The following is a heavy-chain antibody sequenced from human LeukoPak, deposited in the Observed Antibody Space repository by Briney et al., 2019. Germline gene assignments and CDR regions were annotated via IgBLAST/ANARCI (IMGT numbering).Heavy chain of an antibody. J-gene: IGHJ5*02. CDR3: AKGAYYDSSGTNWFDP. D-gene: IGHD3-22*01. Sequence: GGSLRLSCAASGFTFGDYAMHWVRQAPGKGLEWVSGVSWNSGSIGYADSVKGRFTISRDNAKNSLYLQMNSLRAEDTALYYCAKGAYYDSSGTNWFDPWGQGTLVTVSS. CDR1: GFTFGDYA. CDR2: VSWNSGSI. V-gene: IGHV3-9*01.